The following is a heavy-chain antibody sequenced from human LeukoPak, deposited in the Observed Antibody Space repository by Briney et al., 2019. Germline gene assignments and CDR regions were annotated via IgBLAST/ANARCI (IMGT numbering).Heavy chain of an antibody. CDR1: GDSITYFY. J-gene: IGHJ5*02. CDR2: IYYTGST. V-gene: IGHV4-59*01. CDR3: ARGGNYWPQWWFDP. D-gene: IGHD1-26*01. Sequence: NPSETLSLTCSVSGDSITYFYWSWIRQPPGKGLEWIGYIYYTGSTSYNPSLKSRVTMSLDASKNQFSLELNSVTPADTAVYYCARGGNYWPQWWFDPWGRGTLVSVSS.